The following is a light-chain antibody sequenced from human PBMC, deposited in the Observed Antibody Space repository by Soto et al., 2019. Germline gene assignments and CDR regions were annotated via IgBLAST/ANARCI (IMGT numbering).Light chain of an antibody. CDR1: RTVNNY. Sequence: EIVLSQSPAPLSLSPGERATLSLTASRTVNNYLAWYQQKPGQAPRLLIYDASIRATGIPARFSGSGSGTDFTLTISSLEPEDFAVYFCQQRSDWPPITFGQGTRLEI. CDR3: QQRSDWPPIT. CDR2: DAS. V-gene: IGKV3-11*01. J-gene: IGKJ5*01.